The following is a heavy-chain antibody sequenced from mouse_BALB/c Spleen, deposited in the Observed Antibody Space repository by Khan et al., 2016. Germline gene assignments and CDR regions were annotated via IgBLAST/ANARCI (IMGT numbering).Heavy chain of an antibody. D-gene: IGHD2-13*01. Sequence: QIQLVQSGPELKKPGETVKISCKASEYTCTNYGLNWVKQAPGKGLKWMGWINTNTGEPTYAEEFKGRFAFSLEASASTAYLQVNNLKTEDSATDLGARTGDYPYYAMDYWGQGTSVTVSA. CDR3: ARTGDYPYYAMDY. CDR1: EYTCTNYG. J-gene: IGHJ4*01. CDR2: INTNTGEP. V-gene: IGHV9-3*02.